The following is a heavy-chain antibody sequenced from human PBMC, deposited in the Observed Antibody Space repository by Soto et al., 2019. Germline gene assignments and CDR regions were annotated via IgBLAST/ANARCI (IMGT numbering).Heavy chain of an antibody. J-gene: IGHJ5*02. CDR2: MNPNSGNT. CDR1: GYTFTSYD. D-gene: IGHD4-17*01. V-gene: IGHV1-8*01. Sequence: QVQLVQSGAEVKKPGASVKVSCKASGYTFTSYDINWVRQATGQGLEFLGWMNPNSGNTADVQKFQGRVTMTWATSRTTAYMELSSLRSEDTAVYFCARGIKSGAYTRWFDPCGQGTLVTVSS. CDR3: ARGIKSGAYTRWFDP.